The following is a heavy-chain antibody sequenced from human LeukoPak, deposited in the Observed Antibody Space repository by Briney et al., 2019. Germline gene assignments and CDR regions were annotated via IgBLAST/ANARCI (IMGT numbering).Heavy chain of an antibody. CDR1: GGSISSGGYY. V-gene: IGHV4-31*03. D-gene: IGHD6-13*01. Sequence: ESGPGLVKPSQTLSLTCTVSGGSISSGGYYWSWIRQHPGKGLEWIGYVYYSGGTYYNPSLKSRVTISVDTSKNQFSLKLSSVTAADTAVYYCASRSSSWPYFDNWGQGTLVTVSS. CDR2: VYYSGGT. CDR3: ASRSSSWPYFDN. J-gene: IGHJ4*02.